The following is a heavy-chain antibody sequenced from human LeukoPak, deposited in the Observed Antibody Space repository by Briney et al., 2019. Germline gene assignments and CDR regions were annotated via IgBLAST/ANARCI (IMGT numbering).Heavy chain of an antibody. J-gene: IGHJ4*02. Sequence: GGSLRLSCAASGFTVSTNYMTWVRQAPGRGLEWVSIIYNSGITYYGDSVKGRFTISRDISRNTVYLQMNNLRADDTAVYYCAKGVGPDEGGQGTLVTVSA. CDR1: GFTVSTNY. CDR2: IYNSGIT. CDR3: AKGVGPDE. V-gene: IGHV3-66*01.